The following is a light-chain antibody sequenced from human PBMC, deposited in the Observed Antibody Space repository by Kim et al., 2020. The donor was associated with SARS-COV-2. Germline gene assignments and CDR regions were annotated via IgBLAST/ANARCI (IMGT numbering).Light chain of an antibody. V-gene: IGLV6-57*02. CDR2: ENN. CDR1: SGSIASNY. CDR3: QSYDSSNWV. Sequence: TITITGTGSSGSIASNYVQGYQQRPGSAPTTVIYENNQGPSGVPDRFSGSIDSSSNSASLTISGLKTEDEADYYCQSYDSSNWVFGGGTQLTVL. J-gene: IGLJ3*02.